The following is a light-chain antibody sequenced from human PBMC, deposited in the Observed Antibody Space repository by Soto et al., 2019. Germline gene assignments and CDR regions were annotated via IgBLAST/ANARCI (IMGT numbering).Light chain of an antibody. CDR2: DNN. V-gene: IGLV1-40*01. J-gene: IGLJ2*01. CDR1: SSNIGAGYD. CDR3: QSFDTSLSGFVV. Sequence: QSVLTRPPSMSGAPGQRVTISCTGSSSNIGAGYDVHWYQQHPGTAPKLLIFDNNNRPSGFPDRFSGSKSDTSASLAITGLQAEDEADYYCQSFDTSLSGFVVFGAGTMVTVL.